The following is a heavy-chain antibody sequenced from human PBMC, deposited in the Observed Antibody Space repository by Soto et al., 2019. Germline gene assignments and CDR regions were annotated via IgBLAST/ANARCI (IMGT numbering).Heavy chain of an antibody. D-gene: IGHD3-3*01. CDR2: VNGGTGET. CDR3: AKDIWSLPHSTNPAHNYFDS. CDR1: GFSFTLYA. Sequence: QVHLVQSGGEVKKPGASVRISCKTSGFSFTLYAIHWLRQAPGQSPEYMGWVNGGTGETRYSHKFQGRVAFTRDDXPTTVYMEMSSLTSDDTTLYYCAKDIWSLPHSTNPAHNYFDSWGPGTLVTVSS. V-gene: IGHV1-3*01. J-gene: IGHJ5*01.